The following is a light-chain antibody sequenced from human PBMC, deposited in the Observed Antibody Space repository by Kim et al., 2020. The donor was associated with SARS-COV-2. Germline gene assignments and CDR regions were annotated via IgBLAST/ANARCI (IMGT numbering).Light chain of an antibody. CDR3: SSSASSSTYV. CDR1: SSDIGGYNY. V-gene: IGLV2-14*04. J-gene: IGLJ1*01. Sequence: GQSITISCTGTSSDIGGYNYVSWYQQYPGTAPKLLIYDVTKRPSGVSNRFSGSKSGITASLTISGLQAEDEADYYCSSSASSSTYVFGIGTKVTVL. CDR2: DVT.